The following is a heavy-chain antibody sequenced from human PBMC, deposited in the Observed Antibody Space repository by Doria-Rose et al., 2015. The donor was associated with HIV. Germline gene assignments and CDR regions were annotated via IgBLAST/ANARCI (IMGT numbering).Heavy chain of an antibody. D-gene: IGHD3-10*01. CDR2: INQDGSEK. J-gene: IGHJ4*02. CDR3: ARVIGSNSYGSLDS. CDR1: GFIFSTNW. V-gene: IGHV3-7*05. Sequence: VQLVQSGRPLVQPGGALRLSCAASGFIFSTNWMSWARQAPGKGPQWVANINQDGSEKYYVDSSRSRFTISRDNSKTSLFLEMNSLRADDTAVYYCARVIGSNSYGSLDSWGQGTLVTVSS.